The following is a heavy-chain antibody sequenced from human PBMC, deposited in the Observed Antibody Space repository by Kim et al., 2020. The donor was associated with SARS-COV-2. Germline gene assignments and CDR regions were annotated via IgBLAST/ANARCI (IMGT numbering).Heavy chain of an antibody. CDR2: IDPSDSYT. V-gene: IGHV5-10-1*01. CDR3: ARNRPAIVEWLVANWFDP. Sequence: GESLKISCKGSGYSFTSYWISWVRQMPGKGLEWMGRIDPSDSYTNYSPSFQGHVTISADKSISTAYLQWSSLKASDTAMYYCARNRPAIVEWLVANWFDPWGQGTLVTVSS. J-gene: IGHJ5*02. D-gene: IGHD6-19*01. CDR1: GYSFTSYW.